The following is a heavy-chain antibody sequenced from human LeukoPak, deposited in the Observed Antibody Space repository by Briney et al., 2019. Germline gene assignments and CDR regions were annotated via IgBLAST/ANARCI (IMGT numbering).Heavy chain of an antibody. CDR1: GFTFRNAW. V-gene: IGHV3-7*02. Sequence: QSGGSLRLSCAASGFTFRNAWMSWVRQAPGKGLEWVANIKQDGSDKYYVDSVKGRFTISRDNAKNSLYLQMNSLRAEDTALYYCARVYSAAAHYLDFWGQGTLVTVS. CDR3: ARVYSAAAHYLDF. CDR2: IKQDGSDK. J-gene: IGHJ4*02. D-gene: IGHD6-13*01.